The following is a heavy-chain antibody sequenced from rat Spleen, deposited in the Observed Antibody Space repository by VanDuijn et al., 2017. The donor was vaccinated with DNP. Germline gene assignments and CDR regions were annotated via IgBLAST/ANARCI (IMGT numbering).Heavy chain of an antibody. CDR2: ISTGGGST. J-gene: IGHJ2*01. Sequence: EVQLVESGGGLVQPGRSLKLSCAASGFTFSNYYMAWVRQAPTKGLEWVAYISTGGGSTYYRDSVKGRFTISRDNAKSTLYLQMDSLRSEDTATYYCTTMDTMGMGYFDYWGQGVMVTVSS. V-gene: IGHV5-27*01. CDR1: GFTFSNYY. CDR3: TTMDTMGMGYFDY. D-gene: IGHD1-7*01.